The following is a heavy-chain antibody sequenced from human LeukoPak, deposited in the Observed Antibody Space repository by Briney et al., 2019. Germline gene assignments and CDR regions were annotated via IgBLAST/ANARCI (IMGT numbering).Heavy chain of an antibody. D-gene: IGHD1-14*01. CDR2: IYYSGST. V-gene: IGHV4-31*03. J-gene: IGHJ4*02. CDR1: GGSISSGGYY. Sequence: SQTLSLTCTVSGGSISSGGYYWSWIRQHPGKGLEWIGYIYYSGSTYYNPSLKSRVTISVDTSKNQFTLKLSSVTAADTAVYYCARALWNSETTFDYWGQGTLVTVSS. CDR3: ARALWNSETTFDY.